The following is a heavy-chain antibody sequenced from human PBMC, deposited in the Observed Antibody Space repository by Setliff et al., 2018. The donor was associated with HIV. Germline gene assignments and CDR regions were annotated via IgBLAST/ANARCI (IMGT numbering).Heavy chain of an antibody. CDR1: GFTFSDHY. J-gene: IGHJ6*03. V-gene: IGHV3-11*04. D-gene: IGHD1-1*01. Sequence: LRLSCVASGFTFSDHYMNWIRQAPGKGLEWVSYINNNGDTTYYADSVKGRFTISRDNAKNSLYLQMTNLGVEDTAVYYCARDLPQGWNRPRDMDVWGKGTTVTVSS. CDR2: INNNGDTT. CDR3: ARDLPQGWNRPRDMDV.